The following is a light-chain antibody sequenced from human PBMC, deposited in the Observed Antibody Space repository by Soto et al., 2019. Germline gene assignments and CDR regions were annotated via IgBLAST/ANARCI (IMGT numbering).Light chain of an antibody. Sequence: DIQMTQSPSTLSGSVGDRVTITCRASQTISSWLAWYQQKPGKAPKLLIYAISRLEGGVPSRFSGSGSGTDFTLTITSLQPEDFATYYCQQSFSIPYTFGQGTKLEI. CDR2: AIS. CDR1: QTISSW. V-gene: IGKV1-39*01. J-gene: IGKJ2*01. CDR3: QQSFSIPYT.